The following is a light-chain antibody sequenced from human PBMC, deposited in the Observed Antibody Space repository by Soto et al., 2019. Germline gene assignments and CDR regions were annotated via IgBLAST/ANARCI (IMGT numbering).Light chain of an antibody. V-gene: IGKV1-9*01. CDR3: QQSTS. CDR2: AAS. J-gene: IGKJ3*01. Sequence: DIQLTQSPSFLSASVGDRVTITCRASQGISSYLAWYQQKPGKAPKLLIYAASTLQSGVPSRFSGSGSGTEFTLTISSLQPEDFVTYYCQQSTSFGPGTKVDIK. CDR1: QGISSY.